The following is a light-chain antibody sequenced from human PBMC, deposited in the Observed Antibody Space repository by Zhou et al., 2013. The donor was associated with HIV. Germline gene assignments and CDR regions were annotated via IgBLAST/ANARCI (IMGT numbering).Light chain of an antibody. CDR2: GAS. CDR3: QQYANSTSIT. V-gene: IGKV3-20*01. Sequence: EIVLTQSPGTLSLSPGERATLSCRASQSVSSSYLAWYQQKPGQAPRLLISGASNRATGIPDRFSGSGSGQTSLSPSADWSLKYFAVYYCQQYANSTSITFGQGTRL. J-gene: IGKJ5*01. CDR1: QSVSSSY.